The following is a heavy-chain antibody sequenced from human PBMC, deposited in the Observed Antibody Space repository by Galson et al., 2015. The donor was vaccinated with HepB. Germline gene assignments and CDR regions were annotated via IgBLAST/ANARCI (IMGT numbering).Heavy chain of an antibody. Sequence: SVKVSCKASGGTFSSYAISWVRQAPGQGLEWMGGIIPIFGTANYAQKFQGRVTITADESTSTAYMELSSLRSEDTAVYYCARVAHRKVVADAFDIWGQGTMVTVSS. V-gene: IGHV1-69*13. CDR2: IIPIFGTA. D-gene: IGHD2-15*01. CDR1: GGTFSSYA. J-gene: IGHJ3*02. CDR3: ARVAHRKVVADAFDI.